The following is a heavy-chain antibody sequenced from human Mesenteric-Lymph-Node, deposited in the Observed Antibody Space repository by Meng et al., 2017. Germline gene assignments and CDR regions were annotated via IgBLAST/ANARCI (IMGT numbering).Heavy chain of an antibody. J-gene: IGHJ4*02. Sequence: QVDAQYSGPRSRKPSQTLCTHSHVSGRSVSRCGYYWTWIPQNPGQGLELFVHSYYSRSIFYNTSLKRRFIISIDTSKNQFCLNLRSVTAADTAVYYCARVSSGWDYFDYWGQGTLVTVSS. CDR1: GRSVSRCGYY. CDR2: SYYSRSI. V-gene: IGHV4-31*03. D-gene: IGHD6-19*01. CDR3: ARVSSGWDYFDY.